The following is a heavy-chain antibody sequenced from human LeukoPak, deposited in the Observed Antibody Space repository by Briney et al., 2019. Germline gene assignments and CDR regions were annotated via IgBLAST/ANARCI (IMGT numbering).Heavy chain of an antibody. Sequence: GGSLRLSCAASGFTFSSYAMSWVRQAPGKGLEWVSAISGSGGSTYYADSVEGRFTISRDNSKNTLYLQMNSLRAEDTAVYYCAKDLSFFGVVIPDAFDIWGQGTMVTVSS. CDR2: ISGSGGST. D-gene: IGHD3-3*01. J-gene: IGHJ3*02. CDR1: GFTFSSYA. V-gene: IGHV3-23*01. CDR3: AKDLSFFGVVIPDAFDI.